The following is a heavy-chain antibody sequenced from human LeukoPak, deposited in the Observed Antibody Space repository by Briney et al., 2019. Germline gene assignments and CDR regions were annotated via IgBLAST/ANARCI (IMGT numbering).Heavy chain of an antibody. D-gene: IGHD3-10*01. CDR2: IYHSGST. CDR3: ARGQYGSGSYSNY. V-gene: IGHV4-4*02. CDR1: GGSISSSNW. Sequence: PSGTLSLTCAVSGGSISSSNWWSWVRQPPGKGLERIGEIYHSGSTNYNPSLKSRVTISVDTSKNQFSLKLSSVTAADTAVYYCARGQYGSGSYSNYWGQGTLVTVSS. J-gene: IGHJ4*02.